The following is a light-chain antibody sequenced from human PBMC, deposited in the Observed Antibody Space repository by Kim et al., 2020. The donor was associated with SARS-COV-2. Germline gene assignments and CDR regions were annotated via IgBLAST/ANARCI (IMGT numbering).Light chain of an antibody. CDR2: DTS. Sequence: AIRMTQSPSSFSASTGERVTITCRASQGISRNLAWYQQKPGKAPELLMYDTSTLQSGVLSRFSGSGSGTDFTLTISSLQSEDSATYYCQQYYTYPLTFGQGTKVDIK. CDR3: QQYYTYPLT. J-gene: IGKJ1*01. CDR1: QGISRN. V-gene: IGKV1-8*01.